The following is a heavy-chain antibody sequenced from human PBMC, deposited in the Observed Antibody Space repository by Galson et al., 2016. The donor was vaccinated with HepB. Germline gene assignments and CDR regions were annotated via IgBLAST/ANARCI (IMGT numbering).Heavy chain of an antibody. Sequence: SLRLSCAASGFTFSISAMHWVRQAPGKGLEYVSGISGSGGSTYYADSVKGRFTISRDNSKNTLYLQMNSLRAEDTAVYYCAKTSSYSASRDWGQGTLVTVSS. D-gene: IGHD1-26*01. CDR2: ISGSGGST. J-gene: IGHJ4*02. CDR1: GFTFSISA. V-gene: IGHV3-23*01. CDR3: AKTSSYSASRD.